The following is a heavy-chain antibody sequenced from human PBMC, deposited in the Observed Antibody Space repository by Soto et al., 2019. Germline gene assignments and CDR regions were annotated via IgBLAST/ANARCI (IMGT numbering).Heavy chain of an antibody. D-gene: IGHD3-22*01. CDR3: ARDVNDSSGSQGFDY. CDR2: IHYSGDS. J-gene: IGHJ4*02. CDR1: GDSVSSNNYY. Sequence: SETLSLTCTVIGDSVSSNNYYWSWIRQRPGKGLEWIGYIHYSGDSYDNPSLTSRITMSMDVSKNQFSLNLRSVTAADTAIYYCARDVNDSSGSQGFDYWGQGTLVTV. V-gene: IGHV4-31*03.